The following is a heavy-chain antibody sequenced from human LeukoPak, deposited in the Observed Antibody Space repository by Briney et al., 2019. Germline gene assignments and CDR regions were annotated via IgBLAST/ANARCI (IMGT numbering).Heavy chain of an antibody. CDR3: AREGGSYKHFDY. CDR2: INPNDNSI. V-gene: IGHV1-46*04. D-gene: IGHD3-10*01. CDR1: EDTFTRHY. J-gene: IGHJ4*02. Sequence: GASVKVSCKASEDTFTRHYMHWVRQAPGQGLEWIGSINPNDNSIDYTQKLQGRVTVTRDRSTSTVYMELNSLRSEDTAVYYCAREGGSYKHFDYWGQGTLVTVSS.